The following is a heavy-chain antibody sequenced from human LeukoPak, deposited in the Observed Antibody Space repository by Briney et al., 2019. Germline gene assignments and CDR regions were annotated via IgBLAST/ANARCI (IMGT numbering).Heavy chain of an antibody. CDR2: IYPGDSDT. D-gene: IGHD4-23*01. CDR1: GYSFTSNW. J-gene: IGHJ5*02. Sequence: GESLKISCKGSGYSFTSNWIGWVRQMPGKGLEWMGIIYPGDSDTRYSPSFQGQVTISSDKSISTAYLQWSSLKASDTAMYYCARHSSDYGGNQWWFDPWGQGTLVTVSS. V-gene: IGHV5-51*01. CDR3: ARHSSDYGGNQWWFDP.